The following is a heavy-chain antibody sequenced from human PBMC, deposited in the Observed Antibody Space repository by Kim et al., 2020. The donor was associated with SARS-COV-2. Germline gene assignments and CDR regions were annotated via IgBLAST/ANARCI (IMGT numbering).Heavy chain of an antibody. Sequence: GGSLRLSCATSGFTFSSYSMNWVRLAPGKGLEWVSSISTDSGYIYYADSLKGRFTISRDNAKNSLYLQMNRLRDEDKTVYFCARHDYDNYARSFDFWGQGTLVSASS. CDR1: GFTFSSYS. V-gene: IGHV3-21*01. D-gene: IGHD4-17*01. CDR2: ISTDSGYI. CDR3: ARHDYDNYARSFDF. J-gene: IGHJ4*02.